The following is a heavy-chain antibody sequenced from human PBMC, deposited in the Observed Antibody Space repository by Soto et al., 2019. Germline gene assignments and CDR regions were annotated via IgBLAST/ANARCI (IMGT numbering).Heavy chain of an antibody. CDR1: GFTFSSYG. V-gene: IGHV3-33*01. D-gene: IGHD1-26*01. J-gene: IGHJ6*03. Sequence: GGSLRLSCAASGFTFSSYGMHWVRQAPGKGLEWVAVIWYDGSNKYYADSVKGRFTISRDNSKNTLYLQMNSLRAEDTAVYYCAREGALPPSYYYMDVWGKGTTVTVSS. CDR3: AREGALPPSYYYMDV. CDR2: IWYDGSNK.